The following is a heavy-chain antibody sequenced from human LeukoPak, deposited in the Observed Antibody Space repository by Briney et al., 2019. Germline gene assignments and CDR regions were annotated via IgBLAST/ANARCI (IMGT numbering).Heavy chain of an antibody. CDR2: INHSGTT. D-gene: IGHD3-22*01. CDR1: GGSFSGYL. V-gene: IGHV4-34*01. CDR3: ARGVKQLARFYFYMDV. Sequence: SETLSLTCGVSGGSFSGYLWNWVRQSPGKGLEWIGEINHSGTTNYNPSLKSRVTISLDRSRNQLSLNLTSVTAADTAVFYCARGVKQLARFYFYMDVWGKGTTVTVSS. J-gene: IGHJ6*03.